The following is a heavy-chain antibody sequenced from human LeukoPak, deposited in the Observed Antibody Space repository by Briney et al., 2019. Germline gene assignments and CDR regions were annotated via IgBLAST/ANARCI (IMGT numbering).Heavy chain of an antibody. V-gene: IGHV3-33*03. Sequence: PGRSLRLSCAASGFTFSSYGMHWVRQAPGKGLEWVAVIWYDGSNKYYADSVKGRFTISRDNSKNTLYLQMNSLRAEDTAVYYCAKDRGCSRTSCPPGRYYYYMDVWGKGTTVTVSS. CDR1: GFTFSSYG. D-gene: IGHD2-2*01. CDR2: IWYDGSNK. J-gene: IGHJ6*03. CDR3: AKDRGCSRTSCPPGRYYYYMDV.